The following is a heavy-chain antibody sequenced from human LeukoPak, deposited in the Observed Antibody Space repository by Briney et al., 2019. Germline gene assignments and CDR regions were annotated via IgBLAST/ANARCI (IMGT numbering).Heavy chain of an antibody. CDR1: GFTFCNYG. CDR2: ISYDGSSE. J-gene: IGHJ6*02. D-gene: IGHD4-17*01. Sequence: AGGSLRLSCAVSGFTFCNYGMHWVRQAPGKGLEWVALISYDGSSEYYAGSVKGRFTISRDNSKITVYLQMNSLKAEDTAVYYCAKELYNYGDYGAEGLDVGGQGTTVTVS. V-gene: IGHV3-30*18. CDR3: AKELYNYGDYGAEGLDV.